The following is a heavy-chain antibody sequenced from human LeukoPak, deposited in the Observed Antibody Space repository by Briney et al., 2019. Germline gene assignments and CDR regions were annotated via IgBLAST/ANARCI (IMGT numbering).Heavy chain of an antibody. J-gene: IGHJ4*02. Sequence: ASVKVSCKASGYTFTSYDINWVRQATGQGLEWMGWMNPNSGNTGYAQKFQGRVTMTRNTSISTAYMELSSLRSEDTAVYYCARGPGSQSGGYYGSGSYYSLNWGQGTLVTVSS. CDR2: MNPNSGNT. CDR1: GYTFTSYD. D-gene: IGHD3-10*01. CDR3: ARGPGSQSGGYYGSGSYYSLN. V-gene: IGHV1-8*01.